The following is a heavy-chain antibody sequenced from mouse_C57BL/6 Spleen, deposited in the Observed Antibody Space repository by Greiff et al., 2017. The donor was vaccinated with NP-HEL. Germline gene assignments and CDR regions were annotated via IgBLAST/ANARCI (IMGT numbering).Heavy chain of an antibody. CDR3: ARQNDGYHPY. J-gene: IGHJ2*01. CDR1: GFTFSSYG. D-gene: IGHD2-3*01. CDR2: ISSGGSYT. Sequence: DVHLVESGGDLVKPGGSLKLSCAASGFTFSSYGMSWVRQTPDKRLEWVATISSGGSYTYYPDSVKGRFTISRDNAKNTLYLQMSSLKSEDTAMYYCARQNDGYHPYWGQGTTLTVSS. V-gene: IGHV5-6*01.